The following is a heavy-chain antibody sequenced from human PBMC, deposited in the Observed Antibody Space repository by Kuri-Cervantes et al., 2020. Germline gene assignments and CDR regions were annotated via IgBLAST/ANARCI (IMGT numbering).Heavy chain of an antibody. J-gene: IGHJ4*02. Sequence: SETLSLTCAVYGGSFSGYYWSWIRQPPGKGLEWIGSIYYSGSTYYNPSLKSRVTISVDTSKNQFSLKLSSVTAADTAVYYCARGRLALRQGPPDYWGQGTLVTVSS. V-gene: IGHV4-34*01. CDR2: IYYSGST. CDR3: ARGRLALRQGPPDY. D-gene: IGHD3-16*01. CDR1: GGSFSGYY.